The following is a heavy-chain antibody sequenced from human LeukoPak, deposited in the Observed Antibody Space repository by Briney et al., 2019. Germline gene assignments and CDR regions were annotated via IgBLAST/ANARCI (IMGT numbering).Heavy chain of an antibody. CDR1: GFTFSNFR. Sequence: GGSLRLSCAASGFTFSNFRMNCVRQAPGEGLEWVGRSRNKANSYTTEYAASVKGRFTISRDVSKDSLYLQMNSLKTEDTAVYYCTTDRGDYVWGSYRPDYWGQGTLVTVSS. J-gene: IGHJ4*02. D-gene: IGHD3-16*02. CDR2: SRNKANSYTT. V-gene: IGHV3-72*01. CDR3: TTDRGDYVWGSYRPDY.